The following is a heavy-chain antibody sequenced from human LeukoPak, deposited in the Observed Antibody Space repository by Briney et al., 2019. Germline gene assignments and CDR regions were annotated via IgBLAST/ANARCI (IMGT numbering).Heavy chain of an antibody. CDR1: GFSFDDYA. CDR3: ARDYGDYYGSPYYFDY. Sequence: SGRSLRPSCEASGFSFDDYAMLWVRQAPGKGLEWVSGISWNSGSIDYADSVMGRFTISRDNAKNSLYLQMNSLRGEDTAVYYCARDYGDYYGSPYYFDYWGQGTLVTVSS. J-gene: IGHJ4*02. D-gene: IGHD3-10*01. CDR2: ISWNSGSI. V-gene: IGHV3-9*01.